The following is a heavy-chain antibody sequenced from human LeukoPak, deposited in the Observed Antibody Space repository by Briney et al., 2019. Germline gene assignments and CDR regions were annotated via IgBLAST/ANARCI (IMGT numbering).Heavy chain of an antibody. CDR1: GFTFSRFW. J-gene: IGHJ4*02. CDR3: AKSRRSESHYSGADY. V-gene: IGHV3-7*05. CDR2: IKQDGSEK. Sequence: GGSLRLSCAASGFTFSRFWMSWVRQAPGKGLEWVANIKQDGSEKYYVDSVKGRFTISRDNSKNSLFLQMNSLRTEDTALYFCAKSRRSESHYSGADYWGQGTLVTVSS. D-gene: IGHD3-10*01.